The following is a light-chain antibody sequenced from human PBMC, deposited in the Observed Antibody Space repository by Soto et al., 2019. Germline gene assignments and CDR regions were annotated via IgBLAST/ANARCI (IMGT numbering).Light chain of an antibody. CDR2: DVS. CDR3: SSYTSSSTGDV. CDR1: SSDVGGYNY. Sequence: QSVLTQPASVSGSPGQSITISGTGTSSDVGGYNYVSWYQQHPGKAPKLMIYDVSNRPSGVSNRFSGSKSGNTASLTISGLQAEDEADYYCSSYTSSSTGDVFGTGTKLTVL. V-gene: IGLV2-14*01. J-gene: IGLJ1*01.